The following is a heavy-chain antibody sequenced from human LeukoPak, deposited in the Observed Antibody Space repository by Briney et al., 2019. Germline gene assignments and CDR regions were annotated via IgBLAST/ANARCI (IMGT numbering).Heavy chain of an antibody. Sequence: PGGSLRLSCAASGFTFSSYGMHWVRQAPGKGLEWVAVISYDGSNKYYADSVKGRFTISRDNSKNTLYLQMNSLRAEDTAVYYCAIIVGATPFDYWGQGTLVTVSS. CDR2: ISYDGSNK. V-gene: IGHV3-30*03. CDR3: AIIVGATPFDY. J-gene: IGHJ4*02. D-gene: IGHD1-26*01. CDR1: GFTFSSYG.